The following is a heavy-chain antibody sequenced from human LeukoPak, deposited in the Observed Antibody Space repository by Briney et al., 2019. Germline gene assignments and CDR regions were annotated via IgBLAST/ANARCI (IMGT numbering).Heavy chain of an antibody. J-gene: IGHJ6*01. Sequence: GGSLRLSCAASGFTVSSNYMSWVRQAPGKGLEWVSVIYSGGSTYYADSVKGRFTISRHNSKNTLDLQMNSLRAEDTAVYYCARDGAIRGPLSGMDVWGQATTVTVSS. CDR2: IYSGGST. D-gene: IGHD3-10*01. CDR1: GFTVSSNY. CDR3: ARDGAIRGPLSGMDV. V-gene: IGHV3-53*04.